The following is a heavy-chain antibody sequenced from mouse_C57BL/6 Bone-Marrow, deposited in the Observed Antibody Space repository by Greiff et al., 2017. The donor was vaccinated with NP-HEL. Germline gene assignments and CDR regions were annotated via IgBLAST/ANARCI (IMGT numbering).Heavy chain of an antibody. J-gene: IGHJ1*03. CDR3: VRYYYGSSPRYFDV. D-gene: IGHD1-1*01. CDR2: IYPGSGST. V-gene: IGHV1-55*01. CDR1: GYTFTSYW. Sequence: QVQLQQPGAELVKPGASVKMSCKASGYTFTSYWITWVKQRPGQGLEWIGDIYPGSGSTNYNEKFKSKATLTVDTSSSTAYMQLSSLTSEDSAVYYCVRYYYGSSPRYFDVWGTGTTVTVSS.